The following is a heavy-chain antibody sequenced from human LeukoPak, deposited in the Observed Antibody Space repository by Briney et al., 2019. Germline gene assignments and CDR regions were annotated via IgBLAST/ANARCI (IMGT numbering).Heavy chain of an antibody. CDR1: GFTFSSSW. CDR3: TRHGNWAFDF. D-gene: IGHD1-1*01. J-gene: IGHJ3*01. V-gene: IGHV3-7*04. Sequence: GGSLRLSCAASGFTFSSSWMSWVRQAPGKGLEWVATINEVGSDKQYMDSVKGRLSISRDNPKDSLYLQVNSPRAEDTAVYFCTRHGNWAFDFWGQGTMVTVSS. CDR2: INEVGSDK.